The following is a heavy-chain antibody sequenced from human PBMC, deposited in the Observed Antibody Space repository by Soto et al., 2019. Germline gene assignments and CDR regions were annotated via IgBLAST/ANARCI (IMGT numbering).Heavy chain of an antibody. CDR2: ISYDGSNK. Sequence: PGGSLRLSCAASGFTFSSYGMHWVRQAPGKGLEWVAVISYDGSNKYYADSVKGRFTISRDNSKNTLYLQMNSLRAEDTAVYYCAKEPPHGDNNSDYWGQGTLVTVSS. D-gene: IGHD4-17*01. J-gene: IGHJ4*02. V-gene: IGHV3-30*18. CDR3: AKEPPHGDNNSDY. CDR1: GFTFSSYG.